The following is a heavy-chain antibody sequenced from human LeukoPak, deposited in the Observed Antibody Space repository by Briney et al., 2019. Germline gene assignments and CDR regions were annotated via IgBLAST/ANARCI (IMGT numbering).Heavy chain of an antibody. J-gene: IGHJ5*02. V-gene: IGHV1-2*02. CDR3: ARADRLHGGPYLIGP. Sequence: GASVKVSCKASGYSFTVYYMHWVRQAPGQGLEWMGWINPNSGGTNSAQKFQGRVTMTRDTSITTVYMEVSWLTSDDTAIYYCARADRLHGGPYLIGPWGQGTLVTVSS. D-gene: IGHD2-21*01. CDR1: GYSFTVYY. CDR2: INPNSGGT.